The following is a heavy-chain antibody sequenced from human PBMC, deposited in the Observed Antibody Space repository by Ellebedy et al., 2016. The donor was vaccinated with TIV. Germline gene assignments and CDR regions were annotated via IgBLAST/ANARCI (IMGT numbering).Heavy chain of an antibody. CDR1: GGSFSDFY. D-gene: IGHD3-10*01. CDR3: ARLPSNYGRQLGMDV. V-gene: IGHV4-34*01. Sequence: MPSETLSLTCAVYGGSFSDFYWSWIRQTPGKGLEWIGEINHIGSTTYNPSLNSRVTISLDTSKNQFSLRLRSVTAADTAVYYCARLPSNYGRQLGMDVWGQGATVTVSS. J-gene: IGHJ6*02. CDR2: INHIGST.